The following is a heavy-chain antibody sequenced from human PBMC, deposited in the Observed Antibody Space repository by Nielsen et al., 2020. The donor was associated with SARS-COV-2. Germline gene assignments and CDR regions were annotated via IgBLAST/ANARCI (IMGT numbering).Heavy chain of an antibody. J-gene: IGHJ3*02. Sequence: SVKVSCKASGGTFSSYAISWVRQAPGQGLEWMGGITPIFGTANYAQKFQGRVTITADESTSTAYMELSSLRSEDTAVYYCARDDSYCSSTSCYTDAFDIWGQGTMVTVSS. CDR1: GGTFSSYA. CDR2: ITPIFGTA. CDR3: ARDDSYCSSTSCYTDAFDI. V-gene: IGHV1-69*13. D-gene: IGHD2-2*02.